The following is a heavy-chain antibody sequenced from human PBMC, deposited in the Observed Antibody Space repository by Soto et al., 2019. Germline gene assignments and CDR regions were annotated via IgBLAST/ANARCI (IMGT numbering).Heavy chain of an antibody. V-gene: IGHV3-30*18. CDR3: AKDLVKGTSGSYLGYYYGMDV. CDR2: ISYDGSNK. D-gene: IGHD3-10*01. Sequence: ESGGGVVQPGRSLRLSCAASGFTFSSYGMHWVRQAPGKGLEWVAVISYDGSNKYYADSVKGRFTISRDNSKNTLYLQMNSLRDEDTAVYYCAKDLVKGTSGSYLGYYYGMDVWGQGTTVTVSS. CDR1: GFTFSSYG. J-gene: IGHJ6*02.